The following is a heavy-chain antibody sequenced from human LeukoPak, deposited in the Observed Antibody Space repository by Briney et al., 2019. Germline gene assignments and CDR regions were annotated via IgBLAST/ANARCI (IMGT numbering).Heavy chain of an antibody. Sequence: GGSLRLSCAASGFTVSSNYMSWVRQAPGKGLEWVSVIYSGGSTDYKDSVNDRFIISRDNSKNKLYLQMNSLRAEDTAVYYRAKEMATMHAFDIWGQGTMVTVSS. CDR1: GFTVSSNY. CDR3: AKEMATMHAFDI. D-gene: IGHD5-24*01. CDR2: IYSGGST. V-gene: IGHV3-66*01. J-gene: IGHJ3*02.